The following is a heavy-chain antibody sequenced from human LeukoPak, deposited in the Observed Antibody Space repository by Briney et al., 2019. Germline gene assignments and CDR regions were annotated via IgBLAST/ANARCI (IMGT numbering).Heavy chain of an antibody. V-gene: IGHV4-59*01. CDR1: GGSSTSYF. J-gene: IGHJ4*02. Sequence: SETLSLTCTVSGGSSTSYFWSWVRQSPGKGLEWIGYIYNSGNTNYNPSLKSRVTIPRDMSRNQFSLKLRSVTAADTAVYYCARVSGSGWYYFDHWGQGTLVTVSS. CDR3: ARVSGSGWYYFDH. D-gene: IGHD6-19*01. CDR2: IYNSGNT.